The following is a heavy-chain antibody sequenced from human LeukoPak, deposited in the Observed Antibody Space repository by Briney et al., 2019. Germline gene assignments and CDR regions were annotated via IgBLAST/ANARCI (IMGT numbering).Heavy chain of an antibody. CDR1: GYTFTSYD. V-gene: IGHV1-8*01. CDR2: MNPNSGNT. J-gene: IGHJ4*02. D-gene: IGHD3-10*01. CDR3: ARGYGSGSYYNVPPDY. Sequence: ASVKVSCKASGYTFTSYDINWVRQATGQGLEWMGWMNPNSGNTGYAQKFQGRVTMTRNTSISTAYMELSSLRSEDTAVYYCARGYGSGSYYNVPPDYWGRGTLVTVSS.